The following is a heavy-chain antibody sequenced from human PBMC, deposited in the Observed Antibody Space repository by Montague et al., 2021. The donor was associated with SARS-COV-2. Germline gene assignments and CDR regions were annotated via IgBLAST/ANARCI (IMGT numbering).Heavy chain of an antibody. CDR3: ARDVGVVRDWFDP. D-gene: IGHD3-10*01. CDR2: IWHDGSNK. Sequence: SLRLSCATSGFKFSDYIMHWVRQAPGKGLEWVAVIWHDGSNKFNAEAVRGRFTISRDNAKNSLYLQMNSLRAEDTAVYYCARDVGVVRDWFDPWGQGTLVTVSS. V-gene: IGHV3-33*01. J-gene: IGHJ5*02. CDR1: GFKFSDYI.